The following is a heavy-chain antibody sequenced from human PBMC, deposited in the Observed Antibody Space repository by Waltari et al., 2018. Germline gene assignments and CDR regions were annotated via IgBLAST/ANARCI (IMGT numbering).Heavy chain of an antibody. J-gene: IGHJ4*02. CDR2: ITSSGGDT. Sequence: EVQLLESGGGLVQPGGSLNLSCAAPGFSFHGYFMSWVRQAPGKGLEWVAGITSSGGDTAYADSVKGRFTISRDNSNNTLFLQMSSLSAEDTAVYYCAREKSSWLPTYWGQGTLVTVSS. V-gene: IGHV3-23*01. CDR3: AREKSSWLPTY. D-gene: IGHD2-2*01. CDR1: GFSFHGYF.